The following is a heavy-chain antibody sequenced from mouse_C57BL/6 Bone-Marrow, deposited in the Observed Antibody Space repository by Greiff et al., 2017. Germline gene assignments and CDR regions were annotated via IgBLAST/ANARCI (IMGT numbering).Heavy chain of an antibody. Sequence: QVQLKESGAELARPGASVKLSCKASGYTFTSYGISWVKQRTGQGLEWIGEIYPRSGNTYYNEKFKGKATLTADKSSSTAYMELRSLASEDSAVYYCAIGAFSAVVERAMDYWGQGTSVTVSS. V-gene: IGHV1-81*01. D-gene: IGHD1-1*01. CDR3: AIGAFSAVVERAMDY. CDR2: IYPRSGNT. J-gene: IGHJ4*01. CDR1: GYTFTSYG.